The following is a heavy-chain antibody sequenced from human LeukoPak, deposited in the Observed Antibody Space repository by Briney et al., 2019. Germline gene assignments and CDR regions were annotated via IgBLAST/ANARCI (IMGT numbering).Heavy chain of an antibody. J-gene: IGHJ4*02. V-gene: IGHV4-30-2*02. D-gene: IGHD6-13*01. CDR3: ARIAAAGTPYYFDY. Sequence: SQTLSLTCAVSGGSISSGGYSWSWIRQPPGKGLEWIGYIYHSGSTYYNPSLKSRVTISVDTSKNQFSLKLSSVTAADTAVYYCARIAAAGTPYYFDYWGQGTLVTVSS. CDR1: GGSISSGGYS. CDR2: IYHSGST.